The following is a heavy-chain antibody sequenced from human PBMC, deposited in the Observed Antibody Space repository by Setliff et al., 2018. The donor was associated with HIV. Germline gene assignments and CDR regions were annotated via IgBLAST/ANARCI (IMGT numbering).Heavy chain of an antibody. V-gene: IGHV1-18*01. J-gene: IGHJ4*02. CDR2: ISASSVNT. D-gene: IGHD5-12*01. CDR1: GYTFINYH. CDR3: AIDVIGGWLRPMPDF. Sequence: ASVKVSCKASGYTFINYHITWVRQAPGQGLEWVGSISASSVNTNYTQGRVTMTTDTSTSTAYMELSGLRSEDTAVYYCAIDVIGGWLRPMPDFWGPGTLVTVSS.